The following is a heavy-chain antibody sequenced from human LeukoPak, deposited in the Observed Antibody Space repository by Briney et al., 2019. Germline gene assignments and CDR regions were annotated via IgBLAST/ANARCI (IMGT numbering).Heavy chain of an antibody. CDR3: AVPGIVASGTIDY. J-gene: IGHJ4*02. CDR2: LYSGGTT. V-gene: IGHV3-66*01. Sequence: GGSLRLSCAASGFTVSSNYMTRVRQAPGKGLEWVSVLYSGGTTYYADSVKGRFTISRDNSKNTLYLQMNSLRAEDTAVYYCAVPGIVASGTIDYWGQGTLVTVSS. D-gene: IGHD6-13*01. CDR1: GFTVSSNY.